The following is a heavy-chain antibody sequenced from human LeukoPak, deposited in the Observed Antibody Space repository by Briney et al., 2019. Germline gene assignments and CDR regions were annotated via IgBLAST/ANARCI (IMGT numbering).Heavy chain of an antibody. Sequence: SETLSLTCTVSGGSISSSSYYWGWIRQPPGKGLEWIGSIYYSGSTYYNPSHKSRVTISVDTSKNQFSLKLSSVTAADTAVYYCARQGAFSITGTTVTLDYWGQGTLVTVSS. V-gene: IGHV4-39*01. CDR3: ARQGAFSITGTTVTLDY. D-gene: IGHD1-7*01. J-gene: IGHJ4*02. CDR1: GGSISSSSYY. CDR2: IYYSGST.